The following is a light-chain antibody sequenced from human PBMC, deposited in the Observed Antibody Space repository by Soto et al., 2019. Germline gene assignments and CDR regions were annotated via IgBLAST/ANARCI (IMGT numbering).Light chain of an antibody. CDR1: QSVSSY. CDR2: DAS. CDR3: QQRTNWLSIT. Sequence: EIVLTQSPATLSLSPGKRATLSCRASQSVSSYLAWYQQKSGQAPRLLIYDASNRATGIPARFSGSGSVTDFTLTISSLEPEDFAVYYCQQRTNWLSITFGQGTRLEIE. V-gene: IGKV3-11*01. J-gene: IGKJ5*01.